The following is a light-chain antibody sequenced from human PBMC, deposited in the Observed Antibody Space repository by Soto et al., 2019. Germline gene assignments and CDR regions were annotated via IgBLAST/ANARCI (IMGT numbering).Light chain of an antibody. CDR2: GNS. CDR3: QSYDRSLRTYV. Sequence: QSALTQPPSVSGAPGQRVTISCSGSSSNIGAGYDVNWYRQLPGTAPKLLIYGNSDRPSGVPDRFSGSKSGTSASLAITGLQAEDEADYFCQSYDRSLRTYVFGTGTRSPS. V-gene: IGLV1-40*01. J-gene: IGLJ1*01. CDR1: SSNIGAGYD.